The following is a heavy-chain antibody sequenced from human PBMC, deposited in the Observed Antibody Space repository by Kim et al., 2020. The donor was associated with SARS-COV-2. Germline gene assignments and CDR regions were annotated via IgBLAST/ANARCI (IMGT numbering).Heavy chain of an antibody. CDR2: ISGSGGST. D-gene: IGHD2-21*02. Sequence: GGSLRLSCAASGFTFSSYAMSWVRQAPGKGLEWVSAISGSGGSTYYADSVKGRFTISRDNSKNTLYLQMNSLRAEDTAVYYCAKSSLVVVTVEWDYWGQGTLVTVSS. CDR3: AKSSLVVVTVEWDY. J-gene: IGHJ4*02. CDR1: GFTFSSYA. V-gene: IGHV3-23*01.